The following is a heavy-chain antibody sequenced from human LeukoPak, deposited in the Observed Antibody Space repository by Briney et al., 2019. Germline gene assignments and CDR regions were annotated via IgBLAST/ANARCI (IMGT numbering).Heavy chain of an antibody. Sequence: PGRSLRLSCAASGFTFSTYGMHWVRQAPGKGLEWVAVIWNDGSNEYYADSVKGRFTISRDNSKNTLYLQMNSLRAEDTAVYSCARASGPFDYWGQGTLVTVSS. V-gene: IGHV3-33*01. CDR3: ARASGPFDY. CDR2: IWNDGSNE. J-gene: IGHJ4*02. D-gene: IGHD3-10*01. CDR1: GFTFSTYG.